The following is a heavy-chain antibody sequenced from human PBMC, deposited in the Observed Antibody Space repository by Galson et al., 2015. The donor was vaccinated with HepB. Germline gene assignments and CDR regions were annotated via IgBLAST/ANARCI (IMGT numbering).Heavy chain of an antibody. CDR1: GFTFSSYD. CDR2: IGTAGDT. D-gene: IGHD3-22*01. Sequence: SLRLSCAASGFTFSSYDMHWVRQATGKGLEWVSAIGTAGDTYYPGSVKGRFTISRENAKNSLYLQMNSLRAGDTAVYYCARGGPIDSSGWGAFDIWGQGTMVTVSS. CDR3: ARGGPIDSSGWGAFDI. V-gene: IGHV3-13*01. J-gene: IGHJ3*02.